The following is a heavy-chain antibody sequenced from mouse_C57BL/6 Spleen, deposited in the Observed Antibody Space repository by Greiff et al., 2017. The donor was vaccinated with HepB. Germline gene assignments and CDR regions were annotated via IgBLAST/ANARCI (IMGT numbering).Heavy chain of an antibody. CDR1: GFTFSSYG. V-gene: IGHV5-6*01. CDR3: ARLRMITRAMDY. Sequence: DVHLVESGGDLVKPGGSLKLSCAASGFTFSSYGMSWVRQTPDKRLEWVATISSGGSYTYYPDSVKGRFTISRDNAKNTLYLQMSSLKSEDTAMYYCARLRMITRAMDYWGQGTSVTVSS. CDR2: ISSGGSYT. J-gene: IGHJ4*01. D-gene: IGHD2-4*01.